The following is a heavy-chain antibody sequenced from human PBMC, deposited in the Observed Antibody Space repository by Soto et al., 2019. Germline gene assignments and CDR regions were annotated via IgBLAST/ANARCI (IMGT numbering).Heavy chain of an antibody. CDR2: INENGGNT. V-gene: IGHV3-23*01. D-gene: IGHD1-7*01. Sequence: GGSLRLSCAASGFPFSIYAMSWVRQAPGKGLEWVSTINENGGNTHYADSVQGRFIISRDNSKNTLFLQMNSLTVEDTAVYYCAKDVVGTALFEYWGQGTLVTVSS. CDR1: GFPFSIYA. J-gene: IGHJ4*02. CDR3: AKDVVGTALFEY.